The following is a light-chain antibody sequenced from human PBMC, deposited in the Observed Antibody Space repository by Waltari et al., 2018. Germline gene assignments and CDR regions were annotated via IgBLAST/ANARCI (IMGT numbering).Light chain of an antibody. J-gene: IGLJ2*01. CDR3: LLYYSGARV. CDR1: TGAVTSGHK. CDR2: DTS. Sequence: QAVVTQEPSLTVSPGGTVTLTCGSSTGAVTSGHKPYWFQQKSGQAHRTLIYDTSNKQPWTPARFSGSLLGGKAALTLSGAQSEDEADYYCLLYYSGARVFGGGTKLTVL. V-gene: IGLV7-46*01.